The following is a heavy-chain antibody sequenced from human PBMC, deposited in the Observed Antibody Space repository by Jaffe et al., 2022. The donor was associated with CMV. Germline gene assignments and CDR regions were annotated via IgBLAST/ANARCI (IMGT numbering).Heavy chain of an antibody. CDR1: GFTFSGSA. CDR2: IRSKANSYAT. J-gene: IGHJ4*02. CDR3: TSHYYDSSGYYPIEFDY. D-gene: IGHD3-22*01. V-gene: IGHV3-73*02. Sequence: EVQLVESGGGLVQPGGSLKLSCAASGFTFSGSAMHWVRQASGKGLEWVGRIRSKANSYATAYAASVKGRFTISRDDSKNTAYLQMNSLKTEDTAVYYCTSHYYDSSGYYPIEFDYWGQGTLVTVSS.